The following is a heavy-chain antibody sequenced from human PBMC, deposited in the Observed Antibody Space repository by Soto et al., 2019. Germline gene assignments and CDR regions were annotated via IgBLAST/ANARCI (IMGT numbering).Heavy chain of an antibody. D-gene: IGHD6-13*01. V-gene: IGHV4-39*01. Sequence: SETLSLTCTVSGGSISSSSYYWGWIRQPPGKGLEWIGSIYYSGSTYYNPSLKSRVTISVDTSKNQFSLKLSSVTAADTAVYYCARQSAAAHWFDPWGQGTLVTVSS. J-gene: IGHJ5*02. CDR1: GGSISSSSYY. CDR2: IYYSGST. CDR3: ARQSAAAHWFDP.